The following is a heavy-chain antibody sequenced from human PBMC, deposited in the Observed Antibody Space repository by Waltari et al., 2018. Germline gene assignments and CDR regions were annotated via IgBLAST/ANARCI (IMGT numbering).Heavy chain of an antibody. CDR2: IYPCDSDT. D-gene: IGHD1-26*01. Sequence: EVQLVQSGAEVKKPGESLKISCTGSGYSFNNYSIGWVRQMPGNGLEWMGVIYPCDSDTSYSPSFQGQVTISAEQSISTVYLQWNSLKASDSAMYYWVRRRGANWFDPWGQGTLVTVSS. J-gene: IGHJ5*02. CDR1: GYSFNNYS. CDR3: VRRRGANWFDP. V-gene: IGHV5-51*01.